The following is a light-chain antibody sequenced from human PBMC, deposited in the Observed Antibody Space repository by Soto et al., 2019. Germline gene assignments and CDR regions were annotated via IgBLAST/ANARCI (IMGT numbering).Light chain of an antibody. CDR1: QSISTY. V-gene: IGKV3-11*01. CDR2: DAS. CDR3: QQRSNWPGA. J-gene: IGKJ4*01. Sequence: EIVLTQSPATLSLSPGERATLSCRASQSISTYLAWYQQKPGQAPRLLIYDASNRATGIPARFSGSGSGTDFTLNISSLEPEDLAVYYCQQRSNWPGAFGGGTKVEI.